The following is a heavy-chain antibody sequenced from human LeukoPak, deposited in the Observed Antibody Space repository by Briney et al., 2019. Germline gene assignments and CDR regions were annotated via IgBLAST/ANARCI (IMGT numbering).Heavy chain of an antibody. CDR1: GFTVSSNY. CDR2: IYSGGST. J-gene: IGHJ4*02. V-gene: IGHV3-53*01. CDR3: ARGRYGVYFDY. Sequence: GGSLRLSRAASGFTVSSNYMSWVRQAPGKGLEWVSVIYSGGSTYYADSVKGRFTISRDNSKNTLYLQMNSLRAEDTAVYYCARGRYGVYFDYWGQGTLVTVSS. D-gene: IGHD4-17*01.